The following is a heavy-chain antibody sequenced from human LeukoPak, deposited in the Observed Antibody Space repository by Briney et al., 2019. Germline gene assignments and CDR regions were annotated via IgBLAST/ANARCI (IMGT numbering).Heavy chain of an antibody. CDR2: IISNGGST. Sequence: GGSLRLSCSASGFTFSVYAIHWVRQAPGKGLEYVSTIISNGGSTYYADSAKGRFTISRDNSKNTVSLQMSSLRAEDTALYYCVKDGLAFCGGDCYSYFDYWGQGTLVTVSS. CDR1: GFTFSVYA. J-gene: IGHJ4*02. V-gene: IGHV3-64D*06. CDR3: VKDGLAFCGGDCYSYFDY. D-gene: IGHD2-21*02.